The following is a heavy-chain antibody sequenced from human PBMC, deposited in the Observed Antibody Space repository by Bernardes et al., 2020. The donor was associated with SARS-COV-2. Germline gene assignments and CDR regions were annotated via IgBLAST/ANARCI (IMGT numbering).Heavy chain of an antibody. J-gene: IGHJ4*02. CDR2: ISGSDTFI. Sequence: GGSLRLSCAASGFTFSSYSMNWVRQAPGKGLEWVSSISGSDTFIYYADSVKGRFTISRDNAKNSVYLQMESLRAEDTAIYYCARLTSIAARIDYWGQGTLVTVSS. CDR3: ARLTSIAARIDY. CDR1: GFTFSSYS. D-gene: IGHD6-6*01. V-gene: IGHV3-21*06.